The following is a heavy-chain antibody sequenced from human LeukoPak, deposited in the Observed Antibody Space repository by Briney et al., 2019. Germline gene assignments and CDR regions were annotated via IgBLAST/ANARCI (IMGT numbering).Heavy chain of an antibody. V-gene: IGHV4-59*08. Sequence: KSSETLSLTCTVSGGSISGYYWSWIRQPPGKGLEWIGYIYHNGGTNYNASVQSRLTISVDTSKNQFSLKLSSVTAADTAVYHCARHLRAVAGGRYFDYWGQGTQVTVSS. CDR2: IYHNGGT. D-gene: IGHD6-19*01. CDR3: ARHLRAVAGGRYFDY. J-gene: IGHJ4*02. CDR1: GGSISGYY.